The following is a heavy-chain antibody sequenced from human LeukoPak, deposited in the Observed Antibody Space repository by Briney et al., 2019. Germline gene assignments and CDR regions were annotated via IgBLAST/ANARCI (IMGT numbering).Heavy chain of an antibody. Sequence: ASVKVSCKASGYTFTSYDINWVRQATGQGLEWMGWMNPNSGNTGYAQKFQGRVTMTRNTSISTAYMELSSLRSEDTAVYYCARGHFIYCSGGSCYTYYYGMDVWGQGTTVTASS. V-gene: IGHV1-8*01. J-gene: IGHJ6*02. CDR1: GYTFTSYD. CDR2: MNPNSGNT. CDR3: ARGHFIYCSGGSCYTYYYGMDV. D-gene: IGHD2-15*01.